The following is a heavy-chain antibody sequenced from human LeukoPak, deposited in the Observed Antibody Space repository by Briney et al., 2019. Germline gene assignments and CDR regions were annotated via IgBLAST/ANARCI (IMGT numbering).Heavy chain of an antibody. CDR3: ASEKRCVDMVVTYFYAMDV. J-gene: IGHJ6*02. Sequence: PGGSLRLSCAASGFTFSSYRMNWVRQAPGKGLEWVANIKQDGSEEYYVDSVKGRFTISRDNAKNSLYLQMNSLRAEDTAVDYCASEKRCVDMVVTYFYAMDVWGQGTTVTVSS. CDR2: IKQDGSEE. CDR1: GFTFSSYR. V-gene: IGHV3-7*04. D-gene: IGHD4/OR15-4a*01.